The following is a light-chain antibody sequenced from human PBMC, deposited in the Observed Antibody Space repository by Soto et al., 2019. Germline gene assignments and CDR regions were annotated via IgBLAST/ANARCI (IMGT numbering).Light chain of an antibody. CDR1: QSVRNQ. CDR3: QQRSNWHGT. V-gene: IGKV3-11*01. J-gene: IGKJ1*01. CDR2: DSS. Sequence: EIVLTQSPATLSLSPGERATLSCRASQSVRNQLAWYQQKPGQAPRLLIYDSSNRATGIPGRFSGSGSGTDLTLTISSLEPEDIAVYYCQQRSNWHGTFGQVTKVEIK.